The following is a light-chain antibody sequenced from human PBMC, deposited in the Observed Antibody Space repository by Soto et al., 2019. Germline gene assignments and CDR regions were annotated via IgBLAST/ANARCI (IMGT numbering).Light chain of an antibody. J-gene: IGKJ1*01. CDR2: GAS. Sequence: ESVLTQSPGPLSLSPGEKATLSCRASQSVSSSYLAWYQQKPGQAPRLLIYGASSRATGIPDRFSGSGSGTDVTLTGSRLEPEDFAVYYGQQFGSSSWTFGQGTKVEIK. CDR3: QQFGSSSWT. CDR1: QSVSSSY. V-gene: IGKV3-20*01.